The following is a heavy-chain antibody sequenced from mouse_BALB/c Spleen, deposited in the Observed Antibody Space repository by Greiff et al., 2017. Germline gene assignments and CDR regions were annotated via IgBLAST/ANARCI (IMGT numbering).Heavy chain of an antibody. V-gene: IGHV1S81*02. CDR1: GYTFTSYW. J-gene: IGHJ4*01. CDR2: INPSNGRT. Sequence: VQLQQSGAELVKPGASVKLSCKASGYTFTSYWMHWVKQRPGQGLEWIGEINPSNGRTNYNEKFKSKATLTVDKSSSTAYMQLSSLTSEDSAVYYCARSYYRYDDYAMDYWGQGTSVTVAS. CDR3: ARSYYRYDDYAMDY. D-gene: IGHD2-14*01.